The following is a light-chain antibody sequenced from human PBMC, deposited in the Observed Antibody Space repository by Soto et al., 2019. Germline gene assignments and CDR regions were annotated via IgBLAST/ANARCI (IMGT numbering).Light chain of an antibody. CDR1: QSVSSN. Sequence: EIVMTQSPATLSVSPGERATLSCRASQSVSSNLAWYQQKPGQAPRLLIYGASTRATGIPARFSGSGSGTEFTLTISSLQSEDFAVYYCQQYNIWPGTFGQGTKVDIK. V-gene: IGKV3-15*01. CDR3: QQYNIWPGT. CDR2: GAS. J-gene: IGKJ1*01.